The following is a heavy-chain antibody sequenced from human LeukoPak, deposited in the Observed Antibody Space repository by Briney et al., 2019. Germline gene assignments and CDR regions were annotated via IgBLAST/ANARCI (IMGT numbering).Heavy chain of an antibody. CDR1: GYTFTSYY. CDR3: ARDKSYCSGGSCYSRRYFDY. Sequence: ASVKVSCKASGYTFTSYYMHWVRQAPGQGPEWMGIINPNGGSTSYAQKFQGRVTMTRDTSTSTVYMELSSLRSEDTDVYYCARDKSYCSGGSCYSRRYFDYWGQGTLVSVSS. CDR2: INPNGGST. D-gene: IGHD2-15*01. V-gene: IGHV1-46*01. J-gene: IGHJ4*02.